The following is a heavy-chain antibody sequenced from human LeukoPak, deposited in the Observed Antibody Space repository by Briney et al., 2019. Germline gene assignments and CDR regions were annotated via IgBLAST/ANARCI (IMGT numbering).Heavy chain of an antibody. V-gene: IGHV1-2*02. CDR2: INPNSGGT. D-gene: IGHD3-10*01. CDR3: AKNFFGSGSYVLVFDP. CDR1: GYTFTGYD. Sequence: ASLKVSCKASGYTFTGYDMHWGRQAPGQGLEWLGWINPNSGGTNYAQKFQDRVTMTRDTSISTAYMELSSLTSDDSAVYYCAKNFFGSGSYVLVFDPWGQGTLVTVSS. J-gene: IGHJ5*02.